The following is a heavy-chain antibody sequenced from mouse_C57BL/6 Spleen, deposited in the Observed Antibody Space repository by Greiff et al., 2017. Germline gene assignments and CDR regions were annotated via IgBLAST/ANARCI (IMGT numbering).Heavy chain of an antibody. J-gene: IGHJ2*01. D-gene: IGHD1-1*01. CDR3: ARGGVITTVVATWDLDD. Sequence: DVKLVESGGDLVKPGGSLKLSCAASGFTFSSYGMSWVRQTPDKRLEWVATISSGGSYTYYPDSVKGRFTISRDNAKNTLYLQMSSLKSEDTAMYYWARGGVITTVVATWDLDDWGQGTTLTVSS. CDR2: ISSGGSYT. CDR1: GFTFSSYG. V-gene: IGHV5-6*02.